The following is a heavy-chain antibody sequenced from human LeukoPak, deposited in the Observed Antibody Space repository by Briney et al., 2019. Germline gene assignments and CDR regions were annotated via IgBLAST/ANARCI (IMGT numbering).Heavy chain of an antibody. CDR1: GYTFTSYT. J-gene: IGHJ6*02. CDR3: ARDGTGGSYHYYYGMDV. CDR2: INTGNGNT. Sequence: GASVKVSCKASGYTFTSYTIHWVRQAPGQRLEWMGWINTGNGNTEYSQKFQGRVTITADESTSTAYMELSSLRSEDAAVYYCARDGTGGSYHYYYGMDVWGQGTTVTVSS. D-gene: IGHD1-26*01. V-gene: IGHV1-3*04.